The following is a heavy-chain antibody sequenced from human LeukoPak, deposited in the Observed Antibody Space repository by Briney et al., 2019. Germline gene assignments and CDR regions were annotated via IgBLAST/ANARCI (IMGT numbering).Heavy chain of an antibody. CDR1: GGSISSYY. D-gene: IGHD4-11*01. CDR3: ARAYSNYCYYFDY. V-gene: IGHV4-4*07. Sequence: SETLSLTCTVSGGSISSYYWSWVRQPAGKGLEWIGRVYASGNTNYNPSLKSRVTISVDTSKNQFSLKLSSVTAADTAVYYCARAYSNYCYYFDYWGQGTLVTVSS. J-gene: IGHJ4*02. CDR2: VYASGNT.